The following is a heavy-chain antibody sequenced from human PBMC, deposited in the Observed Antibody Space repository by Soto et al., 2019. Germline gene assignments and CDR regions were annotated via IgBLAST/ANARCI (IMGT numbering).Heavy chain of an antibody. Sequence: QAQLVESGGGVVQPGTSLTLSCAASGFVFSSYGFHWVRQAPGKGLEWVAIISYDGSSNYYADSVKGRFTISRDNSKSKLFLKMNSLRTEDSARYYCTTFGIYDFWSGYLHRDAFDLWGQGTMVTVFS. CDR1: GFVFSSYG. CDR3: TTFGIYDFWSGYLHRDAFDL. V-gene: IGHV3-30*03. J-gene: IGHJ3*01. CDR2: ISYDGSSN. D-gene: IGHD3-3*01.